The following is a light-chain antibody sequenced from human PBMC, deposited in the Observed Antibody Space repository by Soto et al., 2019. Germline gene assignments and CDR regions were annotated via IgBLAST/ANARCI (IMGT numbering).Light chain of an antibody. CDR3: FSFTTDWTHV. CDR2: EVS. V-gene: IGLV2-14*01. Sequence: QSALAQPASVSGSPGQSITIACTGTSSDVGAYNYVSWFQQHPGKAPTLIISEVSNGPSGVSNRFSGSKSGNAASLTISGLQAEDEADYFCFSFTTDWTHVFGTGTKVTLL. CDR1: SSDVGAYNY. J-gene: IGLJ1*01.